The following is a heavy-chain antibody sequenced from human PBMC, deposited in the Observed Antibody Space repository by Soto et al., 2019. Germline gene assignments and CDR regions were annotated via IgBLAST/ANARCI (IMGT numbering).Heavy chain of an antibody. J-gene: IGHJ4*02. V-gene: IGHV3-7*03. CDR2: IKQDGSEK. CDR3: ARYRYFWAECHNGVCHPLDS. D-gene: IGHD2-8*01. Sequence: EVQLVESGGGLVQPGGSLRLSCAASGFTFSSYWMSWVRQAPGKGLEWVANIKQDGSEKYYVDSVKGRFTISRDNAKNSLYLQMNSVRAEYTAVYYCARYRYFWAECHNGVCHPLDSWGQVTRVTGFS. CDR1: GFTFSSYW.